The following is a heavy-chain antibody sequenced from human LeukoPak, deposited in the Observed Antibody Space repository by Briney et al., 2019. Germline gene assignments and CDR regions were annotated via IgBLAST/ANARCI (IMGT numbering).Heavy chain of an antibody. CDR3: ATVTYYYDSSGYYSAEYFQH. CDR1: GYTFTSYG. V-gene: IGHV1-18*01. CDR2: ISAYIGNT. D-gene: IGHD3-22*01. Sequence: ASVKVSCKASGYTFTSYGISWVRQAPGQGLEWMGWISAYIGNTNYAQKLQGRVTMTTDTSTSTAYMELSSLRSEDTAVYYCATVTYYYDSSGYYSAEYFQHWGQGTLVTVSS. J-gene: IGHJ1*01.